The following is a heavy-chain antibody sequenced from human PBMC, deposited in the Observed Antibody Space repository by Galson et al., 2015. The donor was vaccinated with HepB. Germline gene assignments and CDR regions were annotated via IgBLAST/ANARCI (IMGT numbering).Heavy chain of an antibody. CDR2: ISSSSSYI. J-gene: IGHJ3*02. Sequence: SLRLSCAASGFTFSSYSMNWVRQAPGKGLEWVSSISSSSSYIYYADSVKGRFTISRDNAKNSLYLQMNSLRAEDTAVYYCARGPDAESLELWWELLGAGAFDIWGQGTMVTVSS. D-gene: IGHD1-26*01. V-gene: IGHV3-21*01. CDR1: GFTFSSYS. CDR3: ARGPDAESLELWWELLGAGAFDI.